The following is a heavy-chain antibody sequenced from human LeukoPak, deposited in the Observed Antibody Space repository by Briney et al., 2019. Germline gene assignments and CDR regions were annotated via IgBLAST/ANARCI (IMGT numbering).Heavy chain of an antibody. CDR3: ASLARHLIRLGY. V-gene: IGHV3-21*01. CDR1: GFTFSGYS. CDR2: ISSSSSYI. J-gene: IGHJ4*02. D-gene: IGHD3-16*01. Sequence: GGSLRLSCAASGFTFSGYSMNWVRQAPGKGLEWVSSISSSSSYIYYADSVKGRFTISRDNAKNSLYLQMNSLRAEDTAAYYCASLARHLIRLGYLGPGTLVPVS.